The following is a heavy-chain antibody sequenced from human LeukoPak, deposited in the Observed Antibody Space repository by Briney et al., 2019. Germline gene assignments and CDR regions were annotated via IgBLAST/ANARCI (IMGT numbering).Heavy chain of an antibody. Sequence: SGGSLRLSCAAAGFTFSAYAIHWVRQAPGKGLEWVAVISYDGSNKYYADSVKGRFTISRDNSKNALYLQMNSLRAEDTAVYYCAKPYGGNDAFDIWGQGTMVTVSS. V-gene: IGHV3-30*04. CDR1: GFTFSAYA. D-gene: IGHD4-23*01. CDR2: ISYDGSNK. J-gene: IGHJ3*02. CDR3: AKPYGGNDAFDI.